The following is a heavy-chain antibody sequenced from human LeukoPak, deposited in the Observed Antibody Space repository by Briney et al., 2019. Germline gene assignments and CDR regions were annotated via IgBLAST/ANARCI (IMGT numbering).Heavy chain of an antibody. Sequence: GASLRPSCAAAGFTFSNYYMSSIRQTPGDGLEWLSYISGSGGDIHYAHSVNGRLTISRDHAKNSLYLQITSLRAEEPAMYYCATDVRAVGVTLYFDYWGRGILVTVTS. CDR2: ISGSGGDI. J-gene: IGHJ4*02. V-gene: IGHV3-11*01. CDR3: ATDVRAVGVTLYFDY. CDR1: GFTFSNYY. D-gene: IGHD1-26*01.